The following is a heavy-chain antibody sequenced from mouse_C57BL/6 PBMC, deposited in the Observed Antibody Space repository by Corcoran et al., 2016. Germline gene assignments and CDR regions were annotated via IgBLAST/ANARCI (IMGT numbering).Heavy chain of an antibody. CDR1: GYTFTTYG. D-gene: IGHD2-3*01. V-gene: IGHV9-3*01. J-gene: IGHJ2*01. CDR3: ARGDGYYFDY. Sequence: QIQLVQSGPELKKPGETVKISCKASGYTFTTYGMSWVKQAPGKGLKWMGWINTYSGVPTYADDFKGRFAFSLETSASTAYLQINNLKNEDTATNFCARGDGYYFDYWGQGTTLTVSS. CDR2: INTYSGVP.